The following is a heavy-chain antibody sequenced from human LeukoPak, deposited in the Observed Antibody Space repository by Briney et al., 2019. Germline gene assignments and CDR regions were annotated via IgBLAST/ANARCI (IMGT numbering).Heavy chain of an antibody. CDR1: GGSISNYY. CDR2: IYYSGST. Sequence: PSETLSLTCTVSGGSISNYYWTWIRQPPGKGLEWIGYIYYSGSTNYSPSLKSRVTISVDTSKIQFSLRLSSVTAADTAVYYCARELRGGAFDIWGQGTVVTVSS. D-gene: IGHD3-16*01. V-gene: IGHV4-59*01. J-gene: IGHJ3*02. CDR3: ARELRGGAFDI.